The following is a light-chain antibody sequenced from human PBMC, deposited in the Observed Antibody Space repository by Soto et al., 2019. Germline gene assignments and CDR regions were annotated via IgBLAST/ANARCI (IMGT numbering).Light chain of an antibody. CDR3: QQYNSYPLT. J-gene: IGKJ5*01. V-gene: IGKV1-33*01. CDR1: QDIKY. Sequence: DIQMTQSPSSLSASVGDRVTITCQSSQDIKYLNWYQQKSGKAPELLIYDVSNLERGVPSRFTGSGSGTDFTLTISSLEPEDFATYYCQQYNSYPLTFGQGTRLEIK. CDR2: DVS.